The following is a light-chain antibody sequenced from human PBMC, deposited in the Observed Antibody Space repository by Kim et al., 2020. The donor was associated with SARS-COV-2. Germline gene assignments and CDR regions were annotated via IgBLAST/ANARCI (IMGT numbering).Light chain of an antibody. CDR2: DVN. J-gene: IGLJ3*02. CDR1: SSDVGTYNR. V-gene: IGLV2-18*02. Sequence: GQSVTSSCTGTSSDVGTYNRVSWYQQPPGTAPKLVIYDVNIRPSGVPDRFSGSKSGNTASLTISGLQGEDEADYYCSSSTSSSTLVFGGGTQLTVL. CDR3: SSSTSSSTLV.